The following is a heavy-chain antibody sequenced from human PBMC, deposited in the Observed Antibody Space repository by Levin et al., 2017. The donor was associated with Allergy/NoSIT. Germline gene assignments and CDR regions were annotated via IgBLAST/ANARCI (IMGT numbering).Heavy chain of an antibody. Sequence: SETLSLTCTVSGGSISSYYWSWIRQPPGKGLEWIGYIYYSGSTNYNPSLKSRVTISVDTSKNQFSLKLSSVTAADTAVYYCARVVRGSYDPDYYGMDVWGQGTTVTVFS. CDR2: IYYSGST. D-gene: IGHD3-16*01. J-gene: IGHJ6*02. CDR3: ARVVRGSYDPDYYGMDV. V-gene: IGHV4-59*01. CDR1: GGSISSYY.